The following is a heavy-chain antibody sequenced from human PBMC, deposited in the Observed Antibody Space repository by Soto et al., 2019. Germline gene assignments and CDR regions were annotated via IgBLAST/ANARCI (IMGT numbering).Heavy chain of an antibody. CDR3: ARHKGGGYSSSSRWFDP. CDR2: IYYSGST. CDR1: GGSISSSSYY. J-gene: IGHJ5*02. D-gene: IGHD6-6*01. Sequence: SETLSLTCTVSGGSISSSSYYWGWIRQPPGKGLEWIGSIYYSGSTYYNPSLKSRVTISVDTSKNPFSLKLSSVTAADTAVYYCARHKGGGYSSSSRWFDPWGQGTLVTVSS. V-gene: IGHV4-39*01.